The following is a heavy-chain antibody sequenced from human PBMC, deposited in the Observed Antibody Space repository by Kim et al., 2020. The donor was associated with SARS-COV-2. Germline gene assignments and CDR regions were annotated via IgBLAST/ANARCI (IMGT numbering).Heavy chain of an antibody. CDR1: GYTFTSYD. V-gene: IGHV1-8*01. J-gene: IGHJ6*03. CDR3: ARGPIVVVPAAPDYYYYYYMDV. Sequence: ASVKVSCKASGYTFTSYDINWVRQATGQGLEWMGWMNPNSGNTGYAQKFQGRVTMTRNTSISTAYMELSSLRSEDTAVYYCARGPIVVVPAAPDYYYYYYMDVWGKGTTVTVSS. CDR2: MNPNSGNT. D-gene: IGHD2-2*01.